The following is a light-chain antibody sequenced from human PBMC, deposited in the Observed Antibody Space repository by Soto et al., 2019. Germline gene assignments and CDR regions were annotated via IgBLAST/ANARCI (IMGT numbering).Light chain of an antibody. V-gene: IGKV1-39*01. J-gene: IGKJ1*01. CDR3: QQSYSTGTWT. Sequence: DIQMTQSPSSLSASVGDRVTITCRASQSISSYLNWYQQKPGKAPKLLIYAASSLQSGVPSRFSGSGSGTDFTLTISSLQPEDSATYYCQQSYSTGTWTFGQGTKVEIK. CDR1: QSISSY. CDR2: AAS.